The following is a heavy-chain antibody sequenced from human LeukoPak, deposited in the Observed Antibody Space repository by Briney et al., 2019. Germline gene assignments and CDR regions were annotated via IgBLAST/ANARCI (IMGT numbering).Heavy chain of an antibody. CDR2: IYSGGST. J-gene: IGHJ4*02. CDR1: GFTVSSNY. D-gene: IGHD6-19*01. Sequence: GGSLRLSCAASGFTVSSNYMSWVCQAPGKGLEWVSVIYSGGSTYYADSVKGRFTISRDNSKNTLYLQMNSLRAEDTAVYYCARDSYSSGPWDWGQGTLVTVSS. CDR3: ARDSYSSGPWD. V-gene: IGHV3-53*01.